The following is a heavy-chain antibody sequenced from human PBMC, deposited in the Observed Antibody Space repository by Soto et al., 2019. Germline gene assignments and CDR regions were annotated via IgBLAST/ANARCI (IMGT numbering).Heavy chain of an antibody. Sequence: SETLSLTCTVSGGSISSGDYYWSWIRQPPGKGLEWIGYIYYSGSTYYNPSLKSRVTISVDTSKNQFSLKLSSVTAADTAVYYCARGHIVVVTAIMQIATDPYYFDYWCQGTLLTVSS. D-gene: IGHD2-21*02. CDR1: GGSISSGDYY. J-gene: IGHJ4*02. V-gene: IGHV4-30-4*01. CDR2: IYYSGST. CDR3: ARGHIVVVTAIMQIATDPYYFDY.